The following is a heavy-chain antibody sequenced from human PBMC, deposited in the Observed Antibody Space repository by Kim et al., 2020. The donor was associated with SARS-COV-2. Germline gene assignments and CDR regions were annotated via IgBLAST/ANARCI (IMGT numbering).Heavy chain of an antibody. D-gene: IGHD3-9*01. Sequence: GGSLRLSCAASGFTFDDYAMHWVRQAPGKGLEWGSGISWNSGSIGYADSVKGRFTISRDNAKNSLYLQMNSLRAEDTALYYCAKDRHFDWLLSNEGGYFDLWGRGTLVTVSA. CDR3: AKDRHFDWLLSNEGGYFDL. J-gene: IGHJ2*01. CDR2: ISWNSGSI. V-gene: IGHV3-9*01. CDR1: GFTFDDYA.